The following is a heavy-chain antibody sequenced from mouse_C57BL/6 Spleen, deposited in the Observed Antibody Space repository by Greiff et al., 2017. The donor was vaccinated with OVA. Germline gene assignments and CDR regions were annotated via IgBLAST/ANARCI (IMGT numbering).Heavy chain of an antibody. D-gene: IGHD2-12*01. CDR2: IDPSDSYT. Sequence: QVQLQQPGAELVKPGASVKLSCKASGYTFTSYWMQWVKQRPGQGLEWIGEIDPSDSYTNYNPKFKGKAKLTVDTSSSTAYMQLSSLTSEDSAVYYCAKSYSLYWYFDVWGTGTTVTVSS. CDR1: GYTFTSYW. J-gene: IGHJ1*03. CDR3: AKSYSLYWYFDV. V-gene: IGHV1-50*01.